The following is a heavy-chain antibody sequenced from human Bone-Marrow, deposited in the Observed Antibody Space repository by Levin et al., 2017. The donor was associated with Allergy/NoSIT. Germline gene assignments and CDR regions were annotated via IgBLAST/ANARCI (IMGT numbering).Heavy chain of an antibody. CDR1: GDSINSDSYY. D-gene: IGHD6-13*01. J-gene: IGHJ4*02. V-gene: IGHV4-61*01. CDR3: ARGLAAAIY. CDR2: VYYSGST. Sequence: SETLSLTCTVSGDSINSDSYYWSWIRQPPGTGLEWIGYVYYSGSTSYRPSLKSRATISLDRPKKQFSLRLTSVTASDTAVYYCARGLAAAIYWGQGTLVTVSS.